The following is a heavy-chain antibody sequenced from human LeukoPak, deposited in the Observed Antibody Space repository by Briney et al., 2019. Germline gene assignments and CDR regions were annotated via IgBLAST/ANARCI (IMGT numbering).Heavy chain of an antibody. CDR3: PKAFPRLRLWGRYPHAFDL. Sequence: GGSLRLSCAASGFTFSSYAMSWVRQAPGKGLEWVSAISGSGGSTYYADSVKGRFTISRDNSKNTLYLQMNSLRAEDTAVYYCPKAFPRLRLWGRYPHAFDLWGQGTIVTVSS. J-gene: IGHJ3*01. D-gene: IGHD3-16*02. CDR2: ISGSGGST. CDR1: GFTFSSYA. V-gene: IGHV3-23*01.